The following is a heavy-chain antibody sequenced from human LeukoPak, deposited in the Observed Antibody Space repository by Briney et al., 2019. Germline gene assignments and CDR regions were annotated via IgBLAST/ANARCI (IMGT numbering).Heavy chain of an antibody. Sequence: PSETLSLTCTVSGGSISSSYWSWIRQPPGKGLEWIGYFHYSGSTNYNPSPKSRVTISVDTSKNQFSLKLSSVTAAVTAVYYCARLGDSSSRLYYFDYWGQGTLVTVSS. CDR2: FHYSGST. J-gene: IGHJ4*02. V-gene: IGHV4-59*08. CDR3: ARLGDSSSRLYYFDY. D-gene: IGHD6-6*01. CDR1: GGSISSSY.